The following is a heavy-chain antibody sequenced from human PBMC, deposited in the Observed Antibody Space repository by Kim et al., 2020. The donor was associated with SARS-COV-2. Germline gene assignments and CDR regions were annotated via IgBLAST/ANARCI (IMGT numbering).Heavy chain of an antibody. Sequence: SETLSLTCTVSGDSIRSYYWSWIRQPPGKGLEWIGYIYYDGDTNYNPSLKSRVTISLDTSRNQFSLKVISVTAADTAVYYCATEGKREWLLSTYYFDYWGQGTLVTVSS. V-gene: IGHV4-59*01. CDR1: GDSIRSYY. CDR3: ATEGKREWLLSTYYFDY. D-gene: IGHD3-3*01. J-gene: IGHJ4*02. CDR2: IYYDGDT.